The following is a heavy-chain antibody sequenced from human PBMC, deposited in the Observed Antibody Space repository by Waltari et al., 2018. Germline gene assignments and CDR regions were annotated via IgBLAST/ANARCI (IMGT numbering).Heavy chain of an antibody. CDR1: GFTFSSYA. Sequence: QVQLVESGGGVVQPGRSLRLSCAAAGFTFSSYAMLWVRHAPGKGLEWVAVISYDGSNKYYADSVKGRFTISRDNSKNTLYLQMNSLRAEDTAVYYCARENRWRAAGFFDYWGQGTLVTVSS. J-gene: IGHJ4*02. CDR3: ARENRWRAAGFFDY. CDR2: ISYDGSNK. D-gene: IGHD6-13*01. V-gene: IGHV3-30-3*01.